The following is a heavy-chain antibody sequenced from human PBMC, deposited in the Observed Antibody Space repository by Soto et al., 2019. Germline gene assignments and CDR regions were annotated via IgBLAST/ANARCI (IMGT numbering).Heavy chain of an antibody. J-gene: IGHJ6*02. D-gene: IGHD2-15*01. CDR2: ILYGGST. CDR3: ASQALSAEGTWGMDV. Sequence: SETLSLTCSVSGGSISSGSQYWGWIRQPPGKGLEWIGNILYGGSTFYNPSLKSRVAMSVDTSKNQFSLDLSSVTAADTAVYYCASQALSAEGTWGMDVWGQGTTVTVSS. CDR1: GGSISSGSQY. V-gene: IGHV4-39*01.